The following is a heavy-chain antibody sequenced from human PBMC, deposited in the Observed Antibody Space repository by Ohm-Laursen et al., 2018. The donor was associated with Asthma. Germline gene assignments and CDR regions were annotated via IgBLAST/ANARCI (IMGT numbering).Heavy chain of an antibody. V-gene: IGHV3-33*01. CDR1: GFTFSTYA. J-gene: IGHJ4*02. CDR3: ARDLKKGSYLDY. Sequence: SLRLSCAASGFTFSTYAMHWVRQAPGKGLEWVSFMWSDGGNNYYADSVKGRFTISIDNSKNTLYPQMNSLRAEDTAVYYCARDLKKGSYLDYWGQGTLVTVSS. CDR2: MWSDGGNN.